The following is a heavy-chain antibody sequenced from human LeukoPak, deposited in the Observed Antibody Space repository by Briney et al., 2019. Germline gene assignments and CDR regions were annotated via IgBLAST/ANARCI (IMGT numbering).Heavy chain of an antibody. J-gene: IGHJ5*02. CDR1: GYTFTGYY. CDR3: ARDLFQNWFDP. CDR2: INPNRGGT. V-gene: IGHV1-2*02. D-gene: IGHD3-3*01. Sequence: ASVKVSCKASGYTFTGYYIHWVRQAPGQGLEWMGWINPNRGGTKYAQKFQDRITMTRDTSISTVYMELSRLRSDDTAVYYCARDLFQNWFDPWGQGTLVTVSS.